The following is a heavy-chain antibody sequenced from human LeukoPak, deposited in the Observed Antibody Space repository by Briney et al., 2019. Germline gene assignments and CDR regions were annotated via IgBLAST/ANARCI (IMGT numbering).Heavy chain of an antibody. V-gene: IGHV3-23*01. CDR2: ISGRGASK. Sequence: GGSLRLSCAVSGLTFNNYAMSWVRQAPGKGLEWVSGISGRGASKYYADSVKGRFTISRDDAKNSLYLQMNSLRAEDTAVYYCARAGNYYGRHTNWFDPWGQGTLVTVSS. D-gene: IGHD3-10*01. CDR1: GLTFNNYA. CDR3: ARAGNYYGRHTNWFDP. J-gene: IGHJ5*02.